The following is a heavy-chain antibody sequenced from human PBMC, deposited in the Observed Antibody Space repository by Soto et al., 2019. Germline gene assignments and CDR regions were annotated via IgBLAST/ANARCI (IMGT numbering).Heavy chain of an antibody. CDR2: IYSGGST. D-gene: IGHD1-7*01. J-gene: IGHJ6*02. CDR1: GFTVSSNY. CDR3: ARERRTTDGIDD. V-gene: IGHV3-66*01. Sequence: EVQLVESGGGLVQPGGSLRLSCAASGFTVSSNYMSWVRQAPGKGLEWVAVIYSGGSTYYADSVKGRFTISRDNSKNTLYLQMNRLRAEDTAVYYCARERRTTDGIDDWGQGTTVTVSS.